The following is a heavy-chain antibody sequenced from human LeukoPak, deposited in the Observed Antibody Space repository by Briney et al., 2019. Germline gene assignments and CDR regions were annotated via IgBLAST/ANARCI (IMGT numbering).Heavy chain of an antibody. J-gene: IGHJ4*02. V-gene: IGHV4-34*01. CDR1: GGSFSGYY. D-gene: IGHD3-10*01. Sequence: SETLSLTCAVYGGSFSGYYWSWIRQPPGKGLEWIGEINHSGSTNYNPSLKSRVTISVDTSKNQFSLKLSSVTAAGTAVYYCARATRGFDYWGQGTLVTVSS. CDR2: INHSGST. CDR3: ARATRGFDY.